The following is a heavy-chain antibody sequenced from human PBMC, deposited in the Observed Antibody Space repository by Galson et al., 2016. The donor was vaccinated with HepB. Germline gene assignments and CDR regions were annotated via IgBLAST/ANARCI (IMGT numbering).Heavy chain of an antibody. D-gene: IGHD3-16*01. CDR1: GGSVSSYS. Sequence: SETLSLTCTVSGGSVSSYSWSWIRQSPEKGLEWIGYLYYSGGTSCSPSLTSRVTISVDTSNNHFSLKLNSVTAADTAVYYCAREAGRLGDGLVAVWGQGTTVIVSS. V-gene: IGHV4-59*02. CDR3: AREAGRLGDGLVAV. CDR2: LYYSGGT. J-gene: IGHJ6*02.